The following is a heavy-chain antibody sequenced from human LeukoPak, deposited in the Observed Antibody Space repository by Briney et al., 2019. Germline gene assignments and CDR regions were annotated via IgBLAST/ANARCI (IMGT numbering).Heavy chain of an antibody. CDR1: GGSISSSSYY. CDR2: IYYSGST. CDR3: ASGGNVRYYYYYMDV. D-gene: IGHD4-23*01. V-gene: IGHV4-39*01. J-gene: IGHJ6*03. Sequence: PSATLSLTCTASGGSISSSSYYWGWIRQPPGKWLEWIGSIYYSGSTYYNPSLKSRVTISVDTSKNQFSLKLSSVTAADTAVYYCASGGNVRYYYYYMDVWGKGTTVTVSS.